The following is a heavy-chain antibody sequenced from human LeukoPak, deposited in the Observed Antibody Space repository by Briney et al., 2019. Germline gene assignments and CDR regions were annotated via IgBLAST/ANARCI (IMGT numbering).Heavy chain of an antibody. J-gene: IGHJ4*02. D-gene: IGHD6-13*01. Sequence: PGGSLRLSCAASGFTFSSYGMSWVRQAPGKGLEWVSGISVSVDSTYYADSVKGRFTISRDNSKNTVYLQMNSLRAEDTAVYYCARGSKTAGTIYSSGYWGQGTLVTVSS. CDR1: GFTFSSYG. CDR3: ARGSKTAGTIYSSGY. V-gene: IGHV3-23*01. CDR2: ISVSVDST.